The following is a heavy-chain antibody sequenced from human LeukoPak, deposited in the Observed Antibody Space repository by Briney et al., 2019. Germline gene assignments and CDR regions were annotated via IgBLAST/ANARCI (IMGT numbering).Heavy chain of an antibody. J-gene: IGHJ1*01. D-gene: IGHD5-24*01. CDR3: ARLHVEMATIGYFQH. Sequence: GASVKVSCKASGYTFTGYYMHWVRQAPGQGLERMGWINPNSGGTNYAQKFQGRVTMTRDTSISTAYMELSSLRSEDTAVYYCARLHVEMATIGYFQHWGQGTLVTVSS. CDR1: GYTFTGYY. CDR2: INPNSGGT. V-gene: IGHV1-2*02.